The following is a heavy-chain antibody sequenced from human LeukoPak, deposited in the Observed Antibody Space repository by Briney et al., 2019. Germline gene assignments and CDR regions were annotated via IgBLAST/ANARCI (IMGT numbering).Heavy chain of an antibody. CDR3: ARAYYDILTGYYEGGTNWFDP. CDR1: GFTFSSYS. CDR2: INSDGSST. D-gene: IGHD3-9*01. J-gene: IGHJ5*02. V-gene: IGHV3-74*01. Sequence: PGGSLRLSCAASGFTFSSYSMNWVRQAPGKGLVWVSRINSDGSSTSYADSVKGRFTISRDNAKNTLYLQMNSLRAEGTAVYYCARAYYDILTGYYEGGTNWFDPWGQGTLVTVSS.